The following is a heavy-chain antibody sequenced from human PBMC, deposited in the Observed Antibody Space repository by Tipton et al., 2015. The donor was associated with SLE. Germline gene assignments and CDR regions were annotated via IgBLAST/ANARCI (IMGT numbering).Heavy chain of an antibody. V-gene: IGHV4-38-2*02. CDR2: IYRSGNT. Sequence: TLSLTCTVSGYSISSGYYWGWIRQPPGKGLEWIGSIYRSGNTFYNSSLKSRLTISVDTSKNQFSLKLSSVTAADTAVYYCARDEWELGDYYYLDVWGKGTTVTVSS. D-gene: IGHD1-26*01. J-gene: IGHJ6*03. CDR3: ARDEWELGDYYYLDV. CDR1: GYSISSGYY.